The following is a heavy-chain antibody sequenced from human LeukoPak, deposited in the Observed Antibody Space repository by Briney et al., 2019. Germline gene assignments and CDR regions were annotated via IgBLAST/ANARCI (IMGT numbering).Heavy chain of an antibody. CDR1: GFTVSSNY. D-gene: IGHD3-22*01. J-gene: IGHJ4*02. Sequence: GGSLRLSCAASGFTVSSNYMSWVRQAPGKGLEWVSVIYSGGSTYYADSVKGRFTISRDNSKNTLYLQMNSLSAEDTAVYYCARFDYYGSTGFDYWGQGTLVTVSS. V-gene: IGHV3-66*01. CDR2: IYSGGST. CDR3: ARFDYYGSTGFDY.